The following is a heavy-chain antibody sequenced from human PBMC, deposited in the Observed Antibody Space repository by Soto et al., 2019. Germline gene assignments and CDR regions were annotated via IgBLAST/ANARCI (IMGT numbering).Heavy chain of an antibody. CDR2: IYYSGST. D-gene: IGHD4-17*01. J-gene: IGHJ5*02. V-gene: IGHV4-59*08. CDR1: GDSIISPC. Sequence: SATLSLTCTLFGDSIISPCSWWIPQPPGKGLEWIGYIYYSGSTNYNPSLKSRVTISVDTSKNQFSLKLSSVTAADTAVYYCARGIKYGDYSRWFDPWGPGTLVTVS. CDR3: ARGIKYGDYSRWFDP.